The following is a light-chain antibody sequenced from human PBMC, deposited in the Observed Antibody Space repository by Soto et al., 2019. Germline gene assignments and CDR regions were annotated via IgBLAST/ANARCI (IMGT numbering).Light chain of an antibody. Sequence: IQVTQSPSSLSASVGDRVTITCRASQGINSYLAWYQQKPGKAPKLLIYAASALQTGVSSRFSGSGYGTDFALTISNLQPEDFATYFCQQLYSYPLTFCGGTTVEF. V-gene: IGKV1-9*01. J-gene: IGKJ4*01. CDR2: AAS. CDR1: QGINSY. CDR3: QQLYSYPLT.